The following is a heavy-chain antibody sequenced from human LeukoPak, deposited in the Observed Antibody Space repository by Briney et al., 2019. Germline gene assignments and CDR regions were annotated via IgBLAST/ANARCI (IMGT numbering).Heavy chain of an antibody. Sequence: GGSLRLSCAASGFTFSSYSMNWVRQAPGKGLEWVSAISGSGGSTYYADSVKGRFTISRDNSKNTLYLQMNSLRAEDTAVYYCAKQRGVGATYYFDYWGQGTLVTVSS. CDR3: AKQRGVGATYYFDY. CDR2: ISGSGGST. V-gene: IGHV3-23*01. D-gene: IGHD1-26*01. CDR1: GFTFSSYS. J-gene: IGHJ4*02.